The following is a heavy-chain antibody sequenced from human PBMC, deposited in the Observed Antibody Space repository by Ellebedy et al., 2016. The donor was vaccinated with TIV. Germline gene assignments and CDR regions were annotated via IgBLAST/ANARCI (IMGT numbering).Heavy chain of an antibody. D-gene: IGHD3-22*01. CDR2: ISDSGSST. Sequence: GESLKISCVVSGLTFNNYAMAWVRQAPGKGLEWVSTISDSGSSTYYADSVKGRFTISRDNSKNTLHLQMNSLRAEDTAVYYCAKDALIALLDYWGQGTLVTVSS. J-gene: IGHJ4*02. V-gene: IGHV3-23*01. CDR1: GLTFNNYA. CDR3: AKDALIALLDY.